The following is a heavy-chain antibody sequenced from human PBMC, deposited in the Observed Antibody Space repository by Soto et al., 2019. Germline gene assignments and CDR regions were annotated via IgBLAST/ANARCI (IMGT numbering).Heavy chain of an antibody. CDR1: GYTFTGYY. CDR2: INPNSGGT. CDR3: ARGSEYYDSSGYSLGAFDI. V-gene: IGHV1-2*04. J-gene: IGHJ3*02. Sequence: VASVKVSCKASGYTFTGYYMHWVRQAPGQGLEWMGWINPNSGGTNYAQKFQGWVTMTRDTSISTAYMELSRLRSDDTAVYYCARGSEYYDSSGYSLGAFDIWGQGPMVTVSS. D-gene: IGHD3-22*01.